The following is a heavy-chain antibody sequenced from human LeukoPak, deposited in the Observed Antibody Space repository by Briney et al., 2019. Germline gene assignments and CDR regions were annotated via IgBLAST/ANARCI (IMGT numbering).Heavy chain of an antibody. CDR3: ARDMFTAMVTWGGFDP. CDR2: ISSSGSTI. J-gene: IGHJ5*02. Sequence: PGGSLRLSCAASGFTLSDYYMSWLRQAPGKGLEWVSYISSSGSTIYYADSVKGRFTISRDNAKNSLYLQMNSLRAEDTAAYYCARDMFTAMVTWGGFDPWGQGTLVTVSS. CDR1: GFTLSDYY. V-gene: IGHV3-11*01. D-gene: IGHD5-18*01.